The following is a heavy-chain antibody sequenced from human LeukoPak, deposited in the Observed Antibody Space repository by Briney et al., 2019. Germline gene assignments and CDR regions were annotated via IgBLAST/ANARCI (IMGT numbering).Heavy chain of an antibody. CDR2: IWNDGSEK. CDR3: ARGYCSSIGCATGWKFDY. CDR1: GFTLSSHG. J-gene: IGHJ4*02. Sequence: GGSLRLSCAVSGFTLSSHGMHWVRQAPGKGLEWVAVIWNDGSEKYHADSVKGRFTISRDNSKNTLYLQMNSLRAEDTAVYYCARGYCSSIGCATGWKFDYWGQGTLVTVSS. D-gene: IGHD2-2*01. V-gene: IGHV3-33*01.